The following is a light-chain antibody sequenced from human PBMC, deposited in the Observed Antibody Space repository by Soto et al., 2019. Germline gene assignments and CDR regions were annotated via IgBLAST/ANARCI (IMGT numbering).Light chain of an antibody. V-gene: IGKV3-11*01. CDR3: QQRSNWPRT. CDR1: QSVSSY. J-gene: IGKJ1*01. Sequence: EIVLTQSPATLSLSPGERATLSCRASQSVSSYLAWYQQEPGQAPRLLIYDASNRATGIPARFSGSGSGTDFILTISSLEPEDFAVYYGQQRSNWPRTFGQGTKVEIK. CDR2: DAS.